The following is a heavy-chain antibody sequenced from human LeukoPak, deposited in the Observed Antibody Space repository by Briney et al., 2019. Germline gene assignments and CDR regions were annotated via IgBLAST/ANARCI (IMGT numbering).Heavy chain of an antibody. V-gene: IGHV3-9*01. CDR2: ISWNSGSI. CDR1: GFTFDDYA. D-gene: IGHD4-17*01. Sequence: GRSLRLSCAASGFTFDDYAMHWVRQAPGKGLEWVSGISWNSGSIGYADSVKGRFTISRDNAKNSLYLQMNSLRAEDTAVYYCARELNDYGDYGGFDIWGQGTMVTVSS. CDR3: ARELNDYGDYGGFDI. J-gene: IGHJ3*02.